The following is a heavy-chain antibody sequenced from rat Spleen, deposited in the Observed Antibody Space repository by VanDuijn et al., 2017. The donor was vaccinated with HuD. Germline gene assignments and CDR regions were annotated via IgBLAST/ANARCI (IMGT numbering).Heavy chain of an antibody. CDR1: GFTFSDYN. J-gene: IGHJ4*01. CDR2: IIYDGSRT. D-gene: IGHD1-12*02. CDR3: ATHGYYDGSYYYFYVMDA. V-gene: IGHV5S10*01. Sequence: EVQLVESGGGLVQPGRSLKLSCAASGFTFSDYNMAWVRQAPKKGLEWVATIIYDGSRTYYRDSVKGRFTISRDNAKSTLYLQMDSLRSEDTATYYCATHGYYDGSYYYFYVMDAWGQGASVTVSS.